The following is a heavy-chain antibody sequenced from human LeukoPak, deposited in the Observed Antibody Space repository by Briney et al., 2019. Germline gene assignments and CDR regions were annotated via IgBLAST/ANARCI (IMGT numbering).Heavy chain of an antibody. Sequence: PSETLSLTCAVSGRSFDDYYWAWFPQTPGKGPECIGEINHSGYTNDSPSLKSRVTLSIDTSREQFSLNLRSVTVADAGTYYCTRMTTGHDYWGQGTLVTVSS. D-gene: IGHD4-17*01. CDR3: TRMTTGHDY. CDR1: GRSFDDYY. J-gene: IGHJ4*02. V-gene: IGHV4-34*01. CDR2: INHSGYT.